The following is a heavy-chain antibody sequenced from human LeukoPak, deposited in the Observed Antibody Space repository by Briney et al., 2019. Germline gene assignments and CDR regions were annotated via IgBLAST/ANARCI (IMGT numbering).Heavy chain of an antibody. CDR1: GGSISSSSYY. D-gene: IGHD5-24*01. Sequence: SETLSLTCTVSGGSISSSSYYWGWIRQPPGKGLEWIGSIYYSGSTYYNPSLKSRVTISVDTSKNQFSLKLSSVTAADTAVYYCARGVRRWLQWNWFDPWGQGTLVTVSS. V-gene: IGHV4-39*07. J-gene: IGHJ5*02. CDR2: IYYSGST. CDR3: ARGVRRWLQWNWFDP.